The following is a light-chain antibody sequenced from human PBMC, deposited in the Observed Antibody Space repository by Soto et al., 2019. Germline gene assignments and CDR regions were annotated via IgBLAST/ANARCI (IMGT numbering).Light chain of an antibody. V-gene: IGKV3-20*01. J-gene: IGKJ3*01. CDR3: QQYGSIPFT. Sequence: EIVLTQSPGTLSLSPGERATLSCRASQSVSSTYLGWYQQKPGQAPRLLISGASSRATGIPDRFSGSGSGTDFTLTIRRLVPEDFAVYYCQQYGSIPFTFDPGPKVDI. CDR1: QSVSSTY. CDR2: GAS.